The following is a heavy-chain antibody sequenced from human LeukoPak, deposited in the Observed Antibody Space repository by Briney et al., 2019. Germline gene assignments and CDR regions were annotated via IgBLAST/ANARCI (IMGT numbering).Heavy chain of an antibody. J-gene: IGHJ5*02. Sequence: GRSLRLSCAASGFTFSSYGMHWVRQAPGKGLEWVAVISYDGSNKYYADSVKGRFTISRDNSKNTLYLQMNSLRAEDTAVYYCAKQGHYYYGSGSYYRPTSWFDPWGQGTLVTVSS. D-gene: IGHD3-10*01. CDR1: GFTFSSYG. V-gene: IGHV3-30*18. CDR2: ISYDGSNK. CDR3: AKQGHYYYGSGSYYRPTSWFDP.